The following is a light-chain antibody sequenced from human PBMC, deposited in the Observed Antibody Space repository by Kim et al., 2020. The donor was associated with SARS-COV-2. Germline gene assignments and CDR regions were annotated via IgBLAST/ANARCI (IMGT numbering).Light chain of an antibody. V-gene: IGKV3-11*01. CDR2: DAS. CDR3: QQRTNWPPS. Sequence: SLSPGEMAARTCKASQSVSIYLAWYQEKPGQAPRLLIYDASNRATGIPASFSGSGSGTDFTLTISSLEPEDSAVYYCQQRTNWPPSFGQGTKLEI. J-gene: IGKJ2*03. CDR1: QSVSIY.